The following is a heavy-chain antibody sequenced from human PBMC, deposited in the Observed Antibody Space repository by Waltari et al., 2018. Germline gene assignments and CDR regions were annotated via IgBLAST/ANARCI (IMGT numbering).Heavy chain of an antibody. Sequence: EVQLVQSGAAVQKPGESLTISWQGSGYSFTSYWTGWWRRRPGKGLEWMGSIYPGDSDTRYSPSFQGQVTISADKSISTAYLQWSSLKASDTAMYYCARPKRITIWAFDIWGQGTMVTVSS. D-gene: IGHD3-10*01. CDR2: IYPGDSDT. J-gene: IGHJ3*02. V-gene: IGHV5-51*01. CDR3: ARPKRITIWAFDI. CDR1: GYSFTSYW.